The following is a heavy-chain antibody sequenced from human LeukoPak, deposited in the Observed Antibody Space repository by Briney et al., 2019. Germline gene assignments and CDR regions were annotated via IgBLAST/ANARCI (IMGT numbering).Heavy chain of an antibody. CDR2: VSAYSGNT. D-gene: IGHD6-13*01. CDR3: ARAGSSWYRYYYYMDV. CDR1: GYTFTSYG. Sequence: ASVKVSCKASGYTFTSYGISWVRQAPGQGLEWMGWVSAYSGNTDYAQRFQGRVTITRNTSISTAYMELSSLRSEDTAVYYCARAGSSWYRYYYYMDVWGKGTTVTVSS. J-gene: IGHJ6*03. V-gene: IGHV1-8*03.